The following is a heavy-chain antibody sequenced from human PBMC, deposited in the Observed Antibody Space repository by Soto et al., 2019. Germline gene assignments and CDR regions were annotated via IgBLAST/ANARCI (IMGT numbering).Heavy chain of an antibody. CDR1: GFTFSSYG. Sequence: QVQLVESGGGVVQPGRSLRLSCAASGFTFSSYGMHWVRQAPGKGLEWVAVISYDGSNKYYADSVKGRFTISRDNSKNTLYLQMNSLRAEDTAVCYCAKERYSSSSPDFDYWGQGTLVTVSS. V-gene: IGHV3-30*18. J-gene: IGHJ4*02. CDR3: AKERYSSSSPDFDY. D-gene: IGHD6-6*01. CDR2: ISYDGSNK.